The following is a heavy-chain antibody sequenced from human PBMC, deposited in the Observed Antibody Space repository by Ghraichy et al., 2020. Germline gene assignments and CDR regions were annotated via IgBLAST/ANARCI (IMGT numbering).Heavy chain of an antibody. V-gene: IGHV3-13*01. CDR1: GFTFSSYD. Sequence: GGSLRLSCAASGFTFSSYDMHWVRQATGKGLEWVSAIGTAGDTYYPGSVKGRFTISRENAKNSLYLQMNSLRAGDTAVYYCARGGYSSSWATGWYYYGMDVWGQGTTVTVSS. D-gene: IGHD6-13*01. J-gene: IGHJ6*02. CDR2: IGTAGDT. CDR3: ARGGYSSSWATGWYYYGMDV.